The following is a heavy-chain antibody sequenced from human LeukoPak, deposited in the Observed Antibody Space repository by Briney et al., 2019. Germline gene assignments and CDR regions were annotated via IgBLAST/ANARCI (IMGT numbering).Heavy chain of an antibody. CDR3: ARDYGGNPSLFDY. D-gene: IGHD4-23*01. Sequence: GASVKVSCKASGYTFINYYMHWVRQAPGQGLEWMGIINPSGGSTTYAQKFQGRVTMTRDTSTSTVYMELSSLRSEDTAVYYCARDYGGNPSLFDYWGQGTLVTVSS. CDR2: INPSGGST. V-gene: IGHV1-46*01. J-gene: IGHJ4*02. CDR1: GYTFINYY.